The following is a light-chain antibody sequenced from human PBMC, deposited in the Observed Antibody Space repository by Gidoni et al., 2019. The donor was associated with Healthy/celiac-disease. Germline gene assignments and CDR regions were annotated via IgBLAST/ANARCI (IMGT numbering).Light chain of an antibody. CDR2: AAS. V-gene: IGKV1-39*01. CDR3: QQSYSTPWT. Sequence: DIQMTQSPSSLSASVGDRVTITCRASPSIISYLNWSQQKPGKAPKLLSYAASSLQSVVPSRFSGSGSGTDFTRTIRSLQPEDFATYYCQQSYSTPWTFGPGTKVEIK. J-gene: IGKJ1*01. CDR1: PSIISY.